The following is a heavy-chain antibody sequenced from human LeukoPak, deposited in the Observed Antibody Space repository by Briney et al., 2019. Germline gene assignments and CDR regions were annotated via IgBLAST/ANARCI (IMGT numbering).Heavy chain of an antibody. J-gene: IGHJ4*02. CDR1: RYTFTRYV. D-gene: IGHD5-12*01. Sequence: GASVKVSCKGCRYTFTRYVISWVRQAAGQEVEWMGWISGSNGNTNYAQKFLGRVTMTADTSTSTAYMELRSLTSDDTAVYYCARSGRGTYYYFDLWGQGTLVTVSS. CDR3: ARSGRGTYYYFDL. V-gene: IGHV1-18*01. CDR2: ISGSNGNT.